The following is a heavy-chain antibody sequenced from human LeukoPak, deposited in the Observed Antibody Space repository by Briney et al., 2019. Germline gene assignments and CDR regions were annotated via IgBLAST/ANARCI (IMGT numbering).Heavy chain of an antibody. V-gene: IGHV3-23*01. CDR2: ISGSGGNT. Sequence: GGSLRLSCAASGFTFSSYAMGWVRQAPGKGLEWVSGISGSGGNTYYADSVKGRFTISRDNSKSTRYLQMNSLRAEDTAVYYCAKASKCSGGSCYLYLFFDYWGQGTLVTVSS. CDR1: GFTFSSYA. CDR3: AKASKCSGGSCYLYLFFDY. D-gene: IGHD2-15*01. J-gene: IGHJ4*02.